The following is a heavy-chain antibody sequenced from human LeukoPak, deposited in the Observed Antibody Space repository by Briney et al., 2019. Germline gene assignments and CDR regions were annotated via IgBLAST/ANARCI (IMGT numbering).Heavy chain of an antibody. CDR2: IYYSGDT. CDR3: ARDSSGYYHWFDP. CDR1: GSSISTSRDY. J-gene: IGHJ5*02. Sequence: SETLSLTCTVSGSSISTSRDYWGWLRPPPGKGLEWIRSIYYSGDTYYNPSIKSRVTMSLDMSKNQFSLKFNSVTAADTAVYYCARDSSGYYHWFDPWGQGTLVTVSS. V-gene: IGHV4-39*07. D-gene: IGHD3-22*01.